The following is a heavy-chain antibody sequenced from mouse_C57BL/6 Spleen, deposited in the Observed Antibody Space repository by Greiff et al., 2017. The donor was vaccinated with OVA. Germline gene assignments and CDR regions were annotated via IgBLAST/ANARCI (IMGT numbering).Heavy chain of an antibody. D-gene: IGHD1-1*02. CDR2: IDPSDSYT. CDR1: GYTFTSYW. Sequence: VQLQQPGAELVKPGASVKLSCKASGYTFTSYWMQWVKQRPGQGLEWIGEIDPSDSYTNYNQKFKGKATLTVDTSSSTAYMQLSSLTSEDSAVYYCASGGKEYYFDYWGQGTTLTVSS. J-gene: IGHJ2*01. V-gene: IGHV1-50*01. CDR3: ASGGKEYYFDY.